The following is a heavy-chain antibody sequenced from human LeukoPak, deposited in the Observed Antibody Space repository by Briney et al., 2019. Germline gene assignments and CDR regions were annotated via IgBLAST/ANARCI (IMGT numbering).Heavy chain of an antibody. CDR1: GFTFSSYG. Sequence: GGSLRLSCAASGFTFSSYGMSWVRQAPGKGLEWVSAISGSGGSTYYADSVKGRFTISRDNSKNTLYLQMNSLRAEDTAVYYCARHRSGGSQDDAFDIWGQGTMVTVSS. CDR2: ISGSGGST. D-gene: IGHD2-15*01. J-gene: IGHJ3*02. V-gene: IGHV3-23*01. CDR3: ARHRSGGSQDDAFDI.